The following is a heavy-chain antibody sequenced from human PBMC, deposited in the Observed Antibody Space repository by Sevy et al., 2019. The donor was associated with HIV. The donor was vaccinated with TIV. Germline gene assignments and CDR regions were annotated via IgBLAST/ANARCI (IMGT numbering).Heavy chain of an antibody. CDR1: GFTFSDYY. Sequence: GGSLRLSCAASGFTFSDYYMSWIRQAPGKGREWVSYINNSSCFINYVDSVKGRFTISRDNAKNSLYLQMNSLRAGDTAVYYCARGKVLFDYWGQGTLVTVSS. V-gene: IGHV3-11*06. CDR3: ARGKVLFDY. J-gene: IGHJ4*02. CDR2: INNSSCFI.